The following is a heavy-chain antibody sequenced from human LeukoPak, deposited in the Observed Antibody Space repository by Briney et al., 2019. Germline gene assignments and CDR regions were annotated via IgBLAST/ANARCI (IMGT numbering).Heavy chain of an antibody. Sequence: GASVKVSCKASGYTFTSYGISWVRQAPGQGLEWMGWISAYNGNTNYAQKLQGRVTMTTDTSTSTAYMELRSLRSDDTAVYYCARASPDYNSSPHAFDIWGQGTMVTVSS. D-gene: IGHD6-6*01. CDR2: ISAYNGNT. J-gene: IGHJ3*02. CDR3: ARASPDYNSSPHAFDI. CDR1: GYTFTSYG. V-gene: IGHV1-18*01.